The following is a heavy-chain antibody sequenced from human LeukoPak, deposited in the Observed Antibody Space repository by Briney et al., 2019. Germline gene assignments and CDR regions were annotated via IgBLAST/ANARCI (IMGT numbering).Heavy chain of an antibody. D-gene: IGHD6-25*01. Sequence: SSETLSLTCTVSGGSISRYYWSWIRQPPGKGLEWIGYIYTSGSTNYNPSLKSRVTISVDTSKNQFSLKLSSVTAAATAEYYCGRHLGSGSAFDYGGRGTLFTVSS. CDR1: GGSISRYY. V-gene: IGHV4-4*09. CDR2: IYTSGST. J-gene: IGHJ4*02. CDR3: GRHLGSGSAFDY.